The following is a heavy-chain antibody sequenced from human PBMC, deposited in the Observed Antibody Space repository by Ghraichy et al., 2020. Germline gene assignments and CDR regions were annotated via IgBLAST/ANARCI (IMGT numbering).Heavy chain of an antibody. Sequence: SETLSLTCTVSGGSISSSSYYWGWIRQPPGKGLEWIGSIYYSGSTYYNPSLKSRVTISVDTSKNQFSLKLSSVTAADTAVYYCARFNWNYVLDYWGQGTLVTVSS. V-gene: IGHV4-39*01. J-gene: IGHJ4*02. CDR3: ARFNWNYVLDY. CDR2: IYYSGST. D-gene: IGHD1-7*01. CDR1: GGSISSSSYY.